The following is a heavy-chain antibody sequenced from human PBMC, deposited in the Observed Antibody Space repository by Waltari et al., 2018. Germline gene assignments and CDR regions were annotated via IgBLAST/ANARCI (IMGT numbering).Heavy chain of an antibody. Sequence: QVQLQESGPGLVKPSETLSLTCTVSGGSISSYYWSWIRQPPGKGLEWIGYIYYSGSTNYNPSRQRRCTISVDTSKNQFSLKLSSVTAADTAVYYCARYNWNGVYYYYGMDVWGQGTTVTVSS. D-gene: IGHD1-20*01. J-gene: IGHJ6*02. CDR2: IYYSGST. CDR3: ARYNWNGVYYYYGMDV. CDR1: GGSISSYY. V-gene: IGHV4-59*01.